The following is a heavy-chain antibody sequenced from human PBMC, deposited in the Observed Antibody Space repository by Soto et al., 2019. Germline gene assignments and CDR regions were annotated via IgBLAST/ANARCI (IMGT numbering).Heavy chain of an antibody. J-gene: IGHJ6*02. D-gene: IGHD2-2*01. V-gene: IGHV4-4*07. CDR3: SRVGCSNSKCYTRGMDV. Sequence: LSLTCTVSGGSISGYYWSWVRQPAGKGLEWVGRIYSDGTTNYSPSLKSRVTMSLDTSKDQFSLHLNSVTAADTAVYYCSRVGCSNSKCYTRGMDVWGQGTTVTVSS. CDR2: IYSDGTT. CDR1: GGSISGYY.